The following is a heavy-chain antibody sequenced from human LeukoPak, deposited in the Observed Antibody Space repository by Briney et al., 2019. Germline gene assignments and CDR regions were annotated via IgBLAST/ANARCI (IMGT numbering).Heavy chain of an antibody. CDR2: IIPIFGTA. Sequence: GSSVKVSCKASGGTFSSYAISWVRQAPGQGLEWMGRIIPIFGTANYAQKFQGRVTITTDESTSTAYMERSSLRSEDTAVYYCATTQEWLRVYNFDYWGQGTLVTVSS. J-gene: IGHJ4*02. CDR1: GGTFSSYA. D-gene: IGHD5-12*01. V-gene: IGHV1-69*05. CDR3: ATTQEWLRVYNFDY.